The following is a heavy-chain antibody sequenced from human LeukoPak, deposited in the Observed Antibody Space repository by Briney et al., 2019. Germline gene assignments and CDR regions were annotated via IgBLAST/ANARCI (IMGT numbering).Heavy chain of an antibody. Sequence: SETLSLTCTVSGGSISSYYWSWIRQPPGKGLEWIGSIYYSGSTYYNPSLKSRVTISVDTSKNQFSLKLSSVTAADTAVYYCARGDTAMDPYFDYWGQGTLVTVSS. V-gene: IGHV4-59*12. CDR3: ARGDTAMDPYFDY. J-gene: IGHJ4*02. CDR2: IYYSGST. CDR1: GGSISSYY. D-gene: IGHD5-18*01.